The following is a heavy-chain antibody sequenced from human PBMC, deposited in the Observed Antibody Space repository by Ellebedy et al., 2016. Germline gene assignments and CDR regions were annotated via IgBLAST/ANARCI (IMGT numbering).Heavy chain of an antibody. D-gene: IGHD3-10*01. V-gene: IGHV4-59*01. CDR3: ARIGGVSLGERPIDY. J-gene: IGHJ4*02. Sequence: SETLSLTCIVSGGSISRYYWSWIRQPPGRALEWIGNIYYTGTTNYNPSLQSRVTISLDTSKNQFSLRLTSVTAADTAVYYCARIGGVSLGERPIDYWGQGTLVTVSS. CDR2: IYYTGTT. CDR1: GGSISRYY.